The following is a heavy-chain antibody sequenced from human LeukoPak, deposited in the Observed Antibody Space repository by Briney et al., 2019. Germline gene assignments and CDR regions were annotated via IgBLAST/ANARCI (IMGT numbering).Heavy chain of an antibody. J-gene: IGHJ4*02. V-gene: IGHV3-74*01. CDR1: GFTFSSYW. Sequence: SGGSLRHSCAASGFTFSSYWMHWVRQAPGKGQVWVSRINSDGTTSYADSVKGRFTISRDNVKNTLYLQMNSLRAEDTAVYYCARDPIIIVPAALDYWGQGTLVTVSS. D-gene: IGHD2-2*01. CDR3: ARDPIIIVPAALDY. CDR2: INSDGTT.